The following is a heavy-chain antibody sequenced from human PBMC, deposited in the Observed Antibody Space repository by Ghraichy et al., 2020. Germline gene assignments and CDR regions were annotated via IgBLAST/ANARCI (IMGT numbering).Heavy chain of an antibody. Sequence: SETLSLTCTVSGGSISSYYWRWIRQPAGKGLEWIGRIYTSGSTNYNPSLKSRVTMSVDTSKNQFSLKLSSVTAADTAVYYCARQEGVVVTANDAFDFWGQGTMVTVSS. CDR3: ARQEGVVVTANDAFDF. D-gene: IGHD2-21*02. J-gene: IGHJ3*01. CDR2: IYTSGST. V-gene: IGHV4-4*07. CDR1: GGSISSYY.